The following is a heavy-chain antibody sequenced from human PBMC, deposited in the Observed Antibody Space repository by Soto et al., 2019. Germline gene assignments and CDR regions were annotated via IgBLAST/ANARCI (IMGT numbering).Heavy chain of an antibody. J-gene: IGHJ4*02. CDR2: ISGTSDSI. V-gene: IGHV3-11*06. CDR3: ARVAVLTAAGTSDY. CDR1: GFTFSDYY. Sequence: GGSLRLSCAASGFTFSDYYMSWIRQVPGKGLEWVAYISGTSDSIPYADSVKGRFTISRDNAKNSLYLQMNSLRAEDTAVYYCARVAVLTAAGTSDYWGQGTLVTVSS. D-gene: IGHD6-13*01.